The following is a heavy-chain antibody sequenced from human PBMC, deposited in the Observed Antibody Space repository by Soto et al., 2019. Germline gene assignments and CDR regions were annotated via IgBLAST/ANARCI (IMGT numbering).Heavy chain of an antibody. CDR3: GRSGLRYFDWLALLIDH. D-gene: IGHD3-9*01. CDR1: GGSISSSAYY. Sequence: QLQLQESGPGLVKPSETLSLTCIVSGGSISSSAYYWAWVRQPPGQGLEWIGTIYYSGNTYYNPSLNSRVTNSVDTSKNQFSLTLNSVTAADTAVYYCGRSGLRYFDWLALLIDHWGQGTLVAVSS. J-gene: IGHJ4*02. V-gene: IGHV4-39*01. CDR2: IYYSGNT.